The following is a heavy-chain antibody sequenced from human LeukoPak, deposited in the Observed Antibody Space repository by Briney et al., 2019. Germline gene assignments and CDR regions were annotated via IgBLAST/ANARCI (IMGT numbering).Heavy chain of an antibody. CDR3: ARVLTVAGDIFDY. CDR1: GGSISSYY. CDR2: IYYSGST. Sequence: SETLSLTCTVSGGSISSYYWSWIRQPPGKGLEWIGYIYYSGSTNYNPSLKGRVTISVDTSKNQFSLKLSSVTAADTAVYYCARVLTVAGDIFDYWGQGTLVTVSS. V-gene: IGHV4-59*01. J-gene: IGHJ4*02. D-gene: IGHD6-19*01.